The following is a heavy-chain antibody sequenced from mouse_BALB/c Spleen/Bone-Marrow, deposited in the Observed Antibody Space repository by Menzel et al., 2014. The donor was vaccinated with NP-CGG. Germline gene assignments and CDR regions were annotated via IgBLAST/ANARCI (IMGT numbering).Heavy chain of an antibody. CDR1: GYSITSAYY. J-gene: IGHJ1*01. CDR3: AREYFGSSYGWFFDV. D-gene: IGHD1-1*01. CDR2: ISNDGTN. Sequence: EVKLMESGPGLVKPSQSLSLTCSVTGYSITSAYYWNWIRQFPGNNLEWMGYISNDGTNNYNPSLKNRISITRDTSKNQFFLKLNSVTTEDTAIYYCAREYFGSSYGWFFDVWGAGTSVTVSS. V-gene: IGHV3-6*02.